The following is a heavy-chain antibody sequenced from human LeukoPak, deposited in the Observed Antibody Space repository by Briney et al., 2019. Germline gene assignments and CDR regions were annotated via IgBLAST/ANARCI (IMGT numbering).Heavy chain of an antibody. V-gene: IGHV4-59*01. CDR2: MYYSGRT. CDR3: GRHCSYYYDGGSFDY. J-gene: IGHJ4*02. CDR1: GGSINDYF. Sequence: SETLSLTCTVSGGSINDYFWSWIRQPPGKGLEWIGYMYYSGRTNYNPSLKSRVTISVDTSKKQFSLKLSSVTAADTAVYYCGRHCSYYYDGGSFDYWGQGILVTVSS. D-gene: IGHD3-10*02.